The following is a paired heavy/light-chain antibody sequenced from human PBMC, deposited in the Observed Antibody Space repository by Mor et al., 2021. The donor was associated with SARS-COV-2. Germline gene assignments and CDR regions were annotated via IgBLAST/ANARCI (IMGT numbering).Light chain of an antibody. CDR3: QQSYSTPPLVP. CDR1: QSISSY. Sequence: DIQMTQSPSSLSASVGDRVTITCRASQSISSYLNWYQQKPGKAPKLLIYAASSLQSGVPSRFSGSGSGTDFTLTISSLQPEDFATYYCQQSYSTPPLVPFGPGTKVDIK. J-gene: IGKJ3*01. V-gene: IGKV1-39*01. CDR2: AAS.
Heavy chain of an antibody. V-gene: IGHV1-46*01. CDR1: GYTFTSYY. CDR3: ARDITIFGVVIPETVNYYYYGMDV. Sequence: QVQLVQSGAEVKKPGASVKVSCKASGYTFTSYYMHWVRQAPGQGLEWMGIINPSGGSTSYAQKFQGRVTMTRDTSTSTVYMELSSLRSEDTAVYYCARDITIFGVVIPETVNYYYYGMDVWGQGTTVTVSS. D-gene: IGHD3-3*01. CDR2: INPSGGST. J-gene: IGHJ6*02.